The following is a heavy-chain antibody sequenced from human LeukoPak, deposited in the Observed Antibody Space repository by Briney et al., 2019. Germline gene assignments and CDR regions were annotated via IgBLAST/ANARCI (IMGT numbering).Heavy chain of an antibody. V-gene: IGHV4-59*01. CDR3: ARGYSSSWYYFDY. CDR1: GGSISSYY. Sequence: SETLSLTCTVSGGSISSYYWSWIRQPPGKGLEWIGYIYYSGSTNYNPSLKSRVTISVDTSKNQFSLKLSSVTAADTAVYYCARGYSSSWYYFDYWGQGTLVTVSS. J-gene: IGHJ4*02. D-gene: IGHD6-13*01. CDR2: IYYSGST.